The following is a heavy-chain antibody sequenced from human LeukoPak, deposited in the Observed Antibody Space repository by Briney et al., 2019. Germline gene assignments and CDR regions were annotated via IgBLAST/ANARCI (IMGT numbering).Heavy chain of an antibody. CDR2: INPNSDFT. Sequence: AVKVSCKTSGYSFTAYYMHWVRQAPGQGLEGMGWINPNSDFTNFAQNFQGRVTMTSDTSISTAYMQLSRLRSDDTAVYYCARAISAGSPITASDCWGQGTLVTVSS. J-gene: IGHJ4*02. V-gene: IGHV1-2*02. CDR3: ARAISAGSPITASDC. CDR1: GYSFTAYY. D-gene: IGHD2-15*01.